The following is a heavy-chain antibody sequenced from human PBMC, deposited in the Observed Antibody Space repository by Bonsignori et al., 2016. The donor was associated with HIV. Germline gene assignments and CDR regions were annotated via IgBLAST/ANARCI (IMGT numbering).Heavy chain of an antibody. D-gene: IGHD4-23*01. Sequence: WIRQPPGKGLEWIGEINHSGSTNYNPSLKSRVTISVDTSKNQFSLKLSSVTAADTAVYYCARGGGTVVTPVYFDYWGQGTLVTVSS. V-gene: IGHV4-34*01. CDR3: ARGGGTVVTPVYFDY. J-gene: IGHJ4*02. CDR2: INHSGST.